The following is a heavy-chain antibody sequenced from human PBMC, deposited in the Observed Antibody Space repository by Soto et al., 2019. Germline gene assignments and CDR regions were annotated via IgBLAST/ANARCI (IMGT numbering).Heavy chain of an antibody. J-gene: IGHJ5*02. CDR3: ARAGTGGTTFGEFDP. Sequence: ASVKVSCKASRGTFSSYAISWVRQAPGQGLEWMGGIIPIFGTANYAQKFQGRVTITADESTSTAYMELSSLRSEDTAVYYCARAGTGGTTFGEFDPWGQGTLVTVSS. CDR1: RGTFSSYA. CDR2: IIPIFGTA. V-gene: IGHV1-69*13. D-gene: IGHD3-3*01.